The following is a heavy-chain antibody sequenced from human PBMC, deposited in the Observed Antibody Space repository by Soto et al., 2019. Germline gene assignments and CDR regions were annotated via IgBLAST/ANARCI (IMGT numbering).Heavy chain of an antibody. J-gene: IGHJ4*02. CDR3: ALRSMAVVPEY. V-gene: IGHV4-59*01. CDR2: LYYGRSA. Sequence: SETLSLTCIVSGYSITNYDWTWIRQPPGKGLESIGYLYYGRSANYNPSLKSRVTLSVDTSTNQCSLTLSSMTAADTAVYYCALRSMAVVPEYWGQGTLVTVSS. D-gene: IGHD3-22*01. CDR1: GYSITNYD.